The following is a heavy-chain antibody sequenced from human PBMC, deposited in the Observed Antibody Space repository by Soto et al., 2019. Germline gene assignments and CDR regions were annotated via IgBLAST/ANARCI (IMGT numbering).Heavy chain of an antibody. CDR3: AIADDILTGSHYYYYYGMDV. V-gene: IGHV3-48*02. CDR2: ISSSSSTI. J-gene: IGHJ6*02. CDR1: GFTFSSYS. D-gene: IGHD3-9*01. Sequence: GGSLRLSCAASGFTFSSYSMNWVRQAPGKGVEWVSYISSSSSTIYYADSVKGRFTISRDNAKNSLYLQMNSLRDEDTAVYYCAIADDILTGSHYYYYYGMDVWGQGTTVTVSS.